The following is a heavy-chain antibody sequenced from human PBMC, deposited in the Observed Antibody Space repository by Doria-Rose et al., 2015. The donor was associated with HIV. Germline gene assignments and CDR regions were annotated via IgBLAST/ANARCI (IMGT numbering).Heavy chain of an antibody. V-gene: IGHV2-26*01. J-gene: IGHJ4*02. CDR2: IFSDDER. D-gene: IGHD6-13*01. CDR1: GVSLSSPGMG. Sequence: QVQLVQSGPALVKPTETLTLTCTVSGVSLSSPGMGVGWIRQPPGKALEWLANIFSDDERSYKTSLNSRLTISRSTSKSQVVRTMTDMDPVDTATYYCARIKSSRWYHKYYLDFWGQGTLVIVSA. CDR3: ARIKSSRWYHKYYLDF.